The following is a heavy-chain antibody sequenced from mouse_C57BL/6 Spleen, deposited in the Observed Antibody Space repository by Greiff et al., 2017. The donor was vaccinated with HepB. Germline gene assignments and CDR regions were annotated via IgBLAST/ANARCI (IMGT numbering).Heavy chain of an antibody. CDR1: GYTFTSYW. D-gene: IGHD1-1*01. Sequence: QVQLQQPGAELVKPGASVKMSCKASGYTFTSYWITWVKQRPGQGLEWIGDIYPGSGSTNYNEKFKSKATLTVDTSSSTADMQLSSLTSEDSAVYYCARGITTVVASDYWGQGTTLTVSS. J-gene: IGHJ2*01. CDR2: IYPGSGST. CDR3: ARGITTVVASDY. V-gene: IGHV1-55*01.